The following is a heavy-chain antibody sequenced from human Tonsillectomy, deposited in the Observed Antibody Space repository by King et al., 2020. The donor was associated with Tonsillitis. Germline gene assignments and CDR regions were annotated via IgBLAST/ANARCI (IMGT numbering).Heavy chain of an antibody. J-gene: IGHJ4*02. CDR1: GFTFSNAW. V-gene: IGHV3-15*01. Sequence: DVQLVESGGGLVKPGGSLRLSCAASGFTFSNAWMSWVRQAPGKGLEWVGRIKRKTDGGTTDHAAPVKGRFTISRDDSKNTLYLQMNSLKTEDTAVYYCTTVGYYGSWSLDYWGQGTLVTVSS. CDR2: IKRKTDGGTT. CDR3: TTVGYYGSWSLDY. D-gene: IGHD3-10*01.